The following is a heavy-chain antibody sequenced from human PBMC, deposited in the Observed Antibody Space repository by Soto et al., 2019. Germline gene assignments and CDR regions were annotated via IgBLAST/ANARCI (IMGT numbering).Heavy chain of an antibody. Sequence: QVQLVQSGAEVKKPGSSVKVSCKASGGTFSSYTISWVRQAPGQGLEWMGRIIPILGIANYAQKFQGRVTITADKSTSTAYMGLSSLRSEDTAVYYCASYRSSSSGSAEYFQHWGQGTLVTVSS. CDR1: GGTFSSYT. D-gene: IGHD6-6*01. J-gene: IGHJ1*01. V-gene: IGHV1-69*02. CDR2: IIPILGIA. CDR3: ASYRSSSSGSAEYFQH.